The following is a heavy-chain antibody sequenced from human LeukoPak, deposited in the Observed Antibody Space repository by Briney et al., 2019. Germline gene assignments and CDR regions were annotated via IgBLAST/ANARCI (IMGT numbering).Heavy chain of an antibody. CDR3: ARHVWLQPFDY. CDR1: GGSMNSYY. D-gene: IGHD3-9*01. CDR2: IYYSGST. Sequence: SETLSLTCSVSGGSMNSYYWSWIRQSPGKGLEWIGYIYYSGSTNYNPSLKSRVTISVDTSKNQFSLKLNSVTAADTAVYYCARHVWLQPFDYWGQGTPVTVSS. J-gene: IGHJ4*02. V-gene: IGHV4-59*08.